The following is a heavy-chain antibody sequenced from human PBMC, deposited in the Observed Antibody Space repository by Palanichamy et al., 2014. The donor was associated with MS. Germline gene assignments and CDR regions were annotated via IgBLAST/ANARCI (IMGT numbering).Heavy chain of an antibody. CDR2: IIWWKKK. J-gene: IGHJ6*02. CDR3: AKSIVPVYYYGLHV. V-gene: IGHV3-30*04. Sequence: QVQLVEVWGRRGPAWEVPETLLCSLWIRLQQLCFALGPAGSRQGPGVRDSDIIWWKKKYYADSVRGRFTVSRDNSKNTVSLQMDNLRPDDTAVYYCAKSIVPVYYYGLHVWGQGTTVTVS. CDR1: IRLQQLC. D-gene: IGHD2-15*01.